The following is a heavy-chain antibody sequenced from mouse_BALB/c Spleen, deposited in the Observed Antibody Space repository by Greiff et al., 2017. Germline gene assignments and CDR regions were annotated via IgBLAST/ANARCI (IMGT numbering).Heavy chain of an antibody. V-gene: IGHV5-12-2*01. D-gene: IGHD2-4*01. CDR2: ISNGGGST. CDR1: GFTFSSYT. J-gene: IGHJ3*01. CDR3: ATSTMITTWFAY. Sequence: DVKLVESGGGLVQPGGSLKLSCAASGFTFSSYTMSWVRQTPEKRLEWVAYISNGGGSTYYPDTVKGRFTISRDNAKNTLYLQMSSLKSEDTAMYYCATSTMITTWFAYWGQGTLVTVSA.